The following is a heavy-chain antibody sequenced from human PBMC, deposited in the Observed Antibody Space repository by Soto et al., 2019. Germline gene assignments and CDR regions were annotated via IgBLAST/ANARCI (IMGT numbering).Heavy chain of an antibody. CDR2: ISSGGGST. CDR1: GLTFSSYA. Sequence: EVQLLESGGGLVQPGGSLRLSCAASGLTFSSYAMSWVRQAPGKGLEWVSGISSGGGSTYYADSVKGRFTVSRDKSKNTLFLQMNSLRAEDTALYYCAKIPPASDYDDVTGYQWYFDLWGRATLVTVSS. CDR3: AKIPPASDYDDVTGYQWYFDL. V-gene: IGHV3-23*01. D-gene: IGHD3-9*01. J-gene: IGHJ2*01.